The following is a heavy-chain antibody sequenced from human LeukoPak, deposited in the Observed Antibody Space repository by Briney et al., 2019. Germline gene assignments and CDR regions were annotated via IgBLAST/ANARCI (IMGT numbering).Heavy chain of an antibody. Sequence: PGGSLRLSCAASGFTFSSYSMNWVRQAPGKGLEWVSYISGSSSTTYNADSVRGRFTISRDNAKNSLYLQMNSLRAEDTAVYYCVRDNTMVRARDAFDIWGQGTMVTVSS. CDR2: ISGSSSTT. V-gene: IGHV3-48*04. CDR1: GFTFSSYS. CDR3: VRDNTMVRARDAFDI. D-gene: IGHD3-10*01. J-gene: IGHJ3*02.